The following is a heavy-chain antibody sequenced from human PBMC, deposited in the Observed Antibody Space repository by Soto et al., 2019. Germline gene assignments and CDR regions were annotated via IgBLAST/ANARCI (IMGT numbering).Heavy chain of an antibody. CDR2: IHYSGNT. CDR1: GDSISSGAYY. J-gene: IGHJ4*02. V-gene: IGHV4-31*03. CDR3: ARDGRYLTGKWETGPFDY. D-gene: IGHD1-26*01. Sequence: QVQLQESGPGLVKPSQTLSLTCTVSGDSISSGAYYWSWIRQYPGKGLEWIAYIHYSGNTYYNPSLKSRVTISVDTSKNRFSLKLSSVTAADTAVYYCARDGRYLTGKWETGPFDYWGQGTLVTVSS.